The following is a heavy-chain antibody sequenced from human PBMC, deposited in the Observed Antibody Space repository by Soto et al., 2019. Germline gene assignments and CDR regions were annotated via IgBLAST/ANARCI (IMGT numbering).Heavy chain of an antibody. CDR1: GFTFSSYG. V-gene: IGHV3-30*18. D-gene: IGHD3-3*01. CDR3: AKGATYDFWSGPVYFDY. Sequence: QVQLVESGGGVVQPGRSLRLSCAASGFTFSSYGMHWVRQAPGKGLEWVAVISYDGSNKYYADSVKGRFTISRDNSKITLYLQMNSLRAEDTAVYYCAKGATYDFWSGPVYFDYWGQGTLVTVSS. J-gene: IGHJ4*02. CDR2: ISYDGSNK.